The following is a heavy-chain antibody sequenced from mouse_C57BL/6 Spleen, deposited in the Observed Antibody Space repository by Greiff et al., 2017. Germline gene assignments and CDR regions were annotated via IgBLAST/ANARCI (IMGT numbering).Heavy chain of an antibody. CDR2: ISSGSSTL. J-gene: IGHJ1*03. Sequence: EVKLMESGGGLVKPGGSLKLSCAASGFTFSDYGMHWVRQAPEKGLEWVAYISSGSSTLYYANTVKGRFSISRDNAKNTLFLQMTSLRSEDTAMYYCARHEGYFDVWGTGTTVTVSS. CDR1: GFTFSDYG. CDR3: ARHEGYFDV. V-gene: IGHV5-17*01.